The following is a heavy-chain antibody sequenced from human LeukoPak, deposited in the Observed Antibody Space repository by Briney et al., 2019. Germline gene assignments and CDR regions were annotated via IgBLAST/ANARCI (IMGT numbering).Heavy chain of an antibody. CDR1: DGSFSGYY. J-gene: IGHJ3*02. V-gene: IGHV4-34*01. Sequence: SETLSLTCAVYDGSFSGYYWSWIRQPPGKGLEWIGEINHSGSTNYNPSLKSRVTISVDTSKNQFSLKLSSVTAADTAVYYCAKTVTVTTSAFDIWGQGTMVTVSS. CDR3: AKTVTVTTSAFDI. D-gene: IGHD4-17*01. CDR2: INHSGST.